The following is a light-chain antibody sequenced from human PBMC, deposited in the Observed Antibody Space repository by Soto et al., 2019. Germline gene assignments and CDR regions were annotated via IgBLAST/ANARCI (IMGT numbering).Light chain of an antibody. Sequence: IVMTQSPATLSVSPGERATLSCRASQSVSSNLAWYQQKPGQAPRLLIYGASTRATGIPARFSGRGSGTEFTLTISSLQSEDFGVYFCQHYNDWPITFGQGTRLEIK. CDR2: GAS. CDR1: QSVSSN. V-gene: IGKV3-15*01. CDR3: QHYNDWPIT. J-gene: IGKJ5*01.